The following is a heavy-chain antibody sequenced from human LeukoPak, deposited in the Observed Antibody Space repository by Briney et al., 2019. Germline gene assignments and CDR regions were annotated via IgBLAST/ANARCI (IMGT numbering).Heavy chain of an antibody. J-gene: IGHJ4*02. CDR3: ARVEYNGSYSHVY. CDR1: GYTFTSYD. Sequence: ASVKVSCKASGYTFTSYDINWVRQATGQGLEWMGWMNPTSGNTGYPQKLQGRVTMTRDTSITTAYMELSSLRSEDTAVYYCARVEYNGSYSHVYWGQGTLVTVSS. D-gene: IGHD2-8*01. CDR2: MNPTSGNT. V-gene: IGHV1-8*01.